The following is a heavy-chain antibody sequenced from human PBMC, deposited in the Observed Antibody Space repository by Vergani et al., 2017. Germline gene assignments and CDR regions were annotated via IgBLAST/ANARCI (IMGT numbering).Heavy chain of an antibody. CDR2: IYYSGST. CDR1: GGSISSGGYY. V-gene: IGHV4-31*03. Sequence: QVQLQQWGAGLLKPSQTLSLTCTVSGGSISSGGYYWSWIRQHPGKGLEWIGYIYYSGSTYYNPSLKSRVTISVDTSKNQFSLKLSSVTAADTAVYYCAREGTRFAFDPWGQGTLVTVSS. D-gene: IGHD1-1*01. CDR3: AREGTRFAFDP. J-gene: IGHJ5*02.